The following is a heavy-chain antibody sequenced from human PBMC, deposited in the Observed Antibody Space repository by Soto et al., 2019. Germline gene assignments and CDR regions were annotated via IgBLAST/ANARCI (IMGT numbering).Heavy chain of an antibody. CDR1: GGTFSSYA. D-gene: IGHD3-22*01. CDR2: IIPIFGTA. Sequence: SVKVSCNASGGTFSSYAISWVRQAPGQGLEWMGGIIPIFGTANYAQKFQGRVTITADESTSTAYMELSSLRSEDTAVYYCARTTYYYDSSGYQWFDHWGQGTLVTVSS. CDR3: ARTTYYYDSSGYQWFDH. V-gene: IGHV1-69*13. J-gene: IGHJ5*02.